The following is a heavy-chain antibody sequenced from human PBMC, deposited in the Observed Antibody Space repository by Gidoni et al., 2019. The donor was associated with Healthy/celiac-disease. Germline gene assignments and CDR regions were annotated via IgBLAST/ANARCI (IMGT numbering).Heavy chain of an antibody. D-gene: IGHD4-17*01. V-gene: IGHV4-38-2*02. CDR1: GYSISSGYD. CDR3: ARETVTTFSRAFDI. J-gene: IGHJ3*02. Sequence: QMQLQESGPGLVKPSETLSLTCAVSGYSISSGYDWGWIRQPPGKGLEWIGSIYHSGSTYYNPSLKSRVTISVDTSKNQFSLKLSSVTAADTAVYYCARETVTTFSRAFDIWGQGTMVTVSS. CDR2: IYHSGST.